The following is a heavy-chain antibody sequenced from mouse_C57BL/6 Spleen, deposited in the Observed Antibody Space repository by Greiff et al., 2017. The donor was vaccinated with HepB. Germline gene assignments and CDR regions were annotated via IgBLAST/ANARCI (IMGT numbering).Heavy chain of an antibody. J-gene: IGHJ1*03. CDR1: GYTFTSYG. CDR2: IYPRSGNT. Sequence: VQLQQSGAELARPGASVKLSCKASGYTFTSYGISWVKQRTGQGLEWIGEIYPRSGNTYYNEKFKGKATLTVDKSSSTAYMQLSSLTSEDSAVYYCAADYGSRYFDVWGTGTTVTVSS. D-gene: IGHD1-1*01. CDR3: AADYGSRYFDV. V-gene: IGHV1-81*01.